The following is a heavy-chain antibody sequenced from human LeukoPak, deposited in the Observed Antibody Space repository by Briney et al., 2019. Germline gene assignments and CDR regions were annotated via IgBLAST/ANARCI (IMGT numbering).Heavy chain of an antibody. V-gene: IGHV5-51*01. D-gene: IGHD5-24*01. Sequence: GESLKISCKGSGYDFTAHWIAWVRQKPGKGLEWMGNINAGNSDITYSPSFQGQVTFSVDKSISTAYLQLSSLKASDTAMYYCARHYSYNWFSYWGQGSPVTVSS. CDR1: GYDFTAHW. CDR3: ARHYSYNWFSY. J-gene: IGHJ4*02. CDR2: INAGNSDI.